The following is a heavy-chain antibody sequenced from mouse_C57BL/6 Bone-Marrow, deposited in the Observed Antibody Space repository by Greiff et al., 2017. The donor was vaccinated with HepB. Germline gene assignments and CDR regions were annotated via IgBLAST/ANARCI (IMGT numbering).Heavy chain of an antibody. J-gene: IGHJ1*03. D-gene: IGHD2-4*01. Sequence: VQLQQPGAELVKPGASVKMSCKASGYTFTSYWITWVKQRPGQGLEWIGDIYPGSGSTNYNEKFKSKATLTVDTSSSTAYMQLSSLTSEDSAVYDCARGEDHYDYDRATSYWYFDVWGKGTTVTVSS. CDR2: IYPGSGST. CDR3: ARGEDHYDYDRATSYWYFDV. CDR1: GYTFTSYW. V-gene: IGHV1-55*01.